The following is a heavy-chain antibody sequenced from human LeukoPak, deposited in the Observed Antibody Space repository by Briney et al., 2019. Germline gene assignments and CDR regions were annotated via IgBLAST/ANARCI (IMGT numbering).Heavy chain of an antibody. D-gene: IGHD3-9*01. V-gene: IGHV1-18*04. CDR3: ARERDYDILTGYYGYYYGMDV. CDR1: GYTFTSYG. CDR2: ISAYNGNT. J-gene: IGHJ6*04. Sequence: GASVKVSCKASGYTFTSYGISWVRQAPGQGLEWMGWISAYNGNTNYAQKLQGRVTMTTDTSTSTAYMELGSLRSDDTAVYYCARERDYDILTGYYGYYYGMDVWGKGTTVTVSS.